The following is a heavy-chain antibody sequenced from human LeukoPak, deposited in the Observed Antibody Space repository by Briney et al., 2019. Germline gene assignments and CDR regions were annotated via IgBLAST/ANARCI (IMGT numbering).Heavy chain of an antibody. D-gene: IGHD3-9*01. J-gene: IGHJ5*02. Sequence: PGGSLRLSCAASGFTFSSYGMHWVRQAPGKGLEWVAFIRYDGSNKYYADSVKGRFTISRDNSKNTLYLQMNSLRAEDTAVYYCAKDSRSPDVLRYFDGNWFDPWGQGTLVTVSS. CDR3: AKDSRSPDVLRYFDGNWFDP. V-gene: IGHV3-30*02. CDR2: IRYDGSNK. CDR1: GFTFSSYG.